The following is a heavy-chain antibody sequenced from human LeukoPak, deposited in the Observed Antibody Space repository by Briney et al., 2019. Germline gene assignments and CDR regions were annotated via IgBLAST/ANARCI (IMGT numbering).Heavy chain of an antibody. V-gene: IGHV3-30*18. J-gene: IGHJ4*02. CDR2: ISYDGSNK. CDR1: GFTLSSYG. D-gene: IGHD2-15*01. CDR3: AKDEGYCSGGSCYSYDY. Sequence: GGSLRLSCAASGFTLSSYGMHWVRQAPGKGLEWVAVISYDGSNKYYADSVKGRFTISRDNSKNTLYLQMNSLRAEDTAVYYCAKDEGYCSGGSCYSYDYWGQGTLVTVSS.